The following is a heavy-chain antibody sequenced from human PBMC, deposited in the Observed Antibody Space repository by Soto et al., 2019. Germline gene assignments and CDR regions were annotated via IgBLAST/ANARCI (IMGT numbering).Heavy chain of an antibody. CDR1: GFAFADYA. V-gene: IGHV3-49*05. D-gene: IGHD3-22*01. CDR2: IRSNRFGGTT. Sequence: EVQPVESGGGLVKPGESLRLSCTASGFAFADYAMSWFRQAPGKGLEWVGFIRSNRFGGTTDYAASVEGRFTISRDDSKSIAYLQMNSLKTEDTAVYYCTRWENWIGLFKTLDSWGQGTLVTVSS. CDR3: TRWENWIGLFKTLDS. J-gene: IGHJ4*02.